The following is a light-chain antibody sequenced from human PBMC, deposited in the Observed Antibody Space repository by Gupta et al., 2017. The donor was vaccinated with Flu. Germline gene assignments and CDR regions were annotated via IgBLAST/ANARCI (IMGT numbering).Light chain of an antibody. CDR3: AAWDDSLNGWV. Sequence: QSILTQPPSASGTPGQGVPISCSGSNSNIGINAVNWYQQLPGTAPKLFIHSNNQRPSRVPDRFSGSKSGTSASLAVSGLQSEDEAYYYCAAWDDSLNGWVFGGGTKLTVL. J-gene: IGLJ3*02. V-gene: IGLV1-44*01. CDR2: SNN. CDR1: NSNIGINA.